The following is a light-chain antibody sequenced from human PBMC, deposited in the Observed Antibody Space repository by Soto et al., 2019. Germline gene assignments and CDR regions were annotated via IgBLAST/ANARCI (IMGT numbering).Light chain of an antibody. J-gene: IGKJ4*01. CDR1: QGVSSA. V-gene: IGKV1D-13*01. CDR3: QQFNNFPLT. Sequence: AIQLTQSPSSLSASVGDRVRIFCRASQGVSSALAWYQQKPGKAPELLIYGVSSLESGVPSRISGTGSGTDFTLPISSLQPEDFATYYCQQFNNFPLTFGGGTKVEIK. CDR2: GVS.